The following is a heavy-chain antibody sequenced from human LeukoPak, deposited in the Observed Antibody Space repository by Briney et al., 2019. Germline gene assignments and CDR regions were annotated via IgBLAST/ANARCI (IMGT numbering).Heavy chain of an antibody. J-gene: IGHJ5*02. V-gene: IGHV1-2*07. D-gene: IGHD3-16*01. Sequence: ASVKVSCKTSGYTFIGHYIHWVRQAPGQGLEWMGWINPKNGGANYAPRFRGRVTMTRDRSTSTVYMELTRLTSDDTAVYYCARASFWESPVNWFDPWGQGTLVTVSS. CDR2: INPKNGGA. CDR3: ARASFWESPVNWFDP. CDR1: GYTFIGHY.